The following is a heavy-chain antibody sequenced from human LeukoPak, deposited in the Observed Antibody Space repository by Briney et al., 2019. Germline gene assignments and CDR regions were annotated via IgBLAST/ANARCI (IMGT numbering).Heavy chain of an antibody. CDR2: IYPGDSDT. J-gene: IGHJ5*02. CDR3: ASHYLSSRLEGNPFDP. Sequence: GKSLKISCKGSGYSFTSYWIGWVRQMPGKGLEGMGIIYPGDSDTRYSPSFQGQVTISADKSISTAYLQWSSLKAPDTAMYYCASHYLSSRLEGNPFDPWGQGTLVTVSS. D-gene: IGHD6-6*01. CDR1: GYSFTSYW. V-gene: IGHV5-51*01.